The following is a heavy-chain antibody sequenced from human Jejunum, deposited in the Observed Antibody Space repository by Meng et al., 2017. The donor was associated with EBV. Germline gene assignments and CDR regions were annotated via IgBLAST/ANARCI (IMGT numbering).Heavy chain of an antibody. V-gene: IGHV3-23*04. CDR2: ITDSGGST. CDR3: AKLTRA. J-gene: IGHJ5*02. CDR1: GFTFNSHT. Sequence: VLLVGSGGGLVQPGGSLRLSCAVSGFTFNSHTMSWVRQAPGKGLEWVSAITDSGGSTYYTDSVKGRFTISRDNSKNTLYLQMNSLRAEDTAVYYCAKLTRAWGQGTLVTVSS.